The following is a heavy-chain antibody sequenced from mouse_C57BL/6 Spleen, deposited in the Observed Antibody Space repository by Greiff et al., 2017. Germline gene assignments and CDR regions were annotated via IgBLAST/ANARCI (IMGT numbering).Heavy chain of an antibody. Sequence: QVQLKESGAELVKPGASVKMSCKASGYTFTTYPIEWMKQNHGKSLEWIGNFHPYNDDTKYNEKFKGKATLTVEKSSSTVYLELSRLTSDDSAVYYCARRSNYVGYFDVWGTETTVTVSS. CDR1: GYTFTTYP. J-gene: IGHJ1*03. CDR3: ARRSNYVGYFDV. D-gene: IGHD2-5*01. CDR2: FHPYNDDT. V-gene: IGHV1-47*01.